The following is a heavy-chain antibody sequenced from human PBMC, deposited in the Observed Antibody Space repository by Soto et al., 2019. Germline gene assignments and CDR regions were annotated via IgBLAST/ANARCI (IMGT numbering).Heavy chain of an antibody. CDR3: AHAFGGTSWPNDAFDV. V-gene: IGHV2-5*02. D-gene: IGHD3-16*01. CDR1: GFSFSADGVG. CDR2: IYWDGDT. Sequence: QITLKESGPTLVKPTQTLTLTCIFSGFSFSADGVGVGWVRQPPGKALEWLELIYWDGDTRYRPSLKTRLTITKDSSKTQVVFTMTNMDPVDTATYSCAHAFGGTSWPNDAFDVWGQGTVVTVSS. J-gene: IGHJ3*01.